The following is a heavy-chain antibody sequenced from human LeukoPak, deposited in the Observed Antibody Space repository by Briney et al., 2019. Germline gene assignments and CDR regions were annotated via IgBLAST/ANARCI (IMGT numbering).Heavy chain of an antibody. D-gene: IGHD6-13*01. CDR3: ARGPYSSSWYDLYYFDY. V-gene: IGHV1-2*02. Sequence: GASVKVSCKASGYTFTGYYMHWVRQAPGQGLEWMGWINPNSGGTNYAQKFQGRVTMTRDTSISTAYMELSRLRSDDTAVYYCARGPYSSSWYDLYYFDYWGQGTLVTVSS. CDR1: GYTFTGYY. J-gene: IGHJ4*02. CDR2: INPNSGGT.